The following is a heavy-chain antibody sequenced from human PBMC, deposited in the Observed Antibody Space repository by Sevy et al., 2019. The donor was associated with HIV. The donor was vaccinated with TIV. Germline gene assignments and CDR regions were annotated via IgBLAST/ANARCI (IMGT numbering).Heavy chain of an antibody. J-gene: IGHJ4*02. CDR2: ISSSSSYI. Sequence: GGSLRLSCAASGFTFSSYSMNWVRQAPGKGLEWVSSISSSSSYIYYADSVKGRFTISRDNAKNSLYLQRNSLRAEDTAVYYCARDFRRSYDYIWGSYPLDYWGQGTLVTVSS. CDR1: GFTFSSYS. V-gene: IGHV3-21*01. D-gene: IGHD3-16*02. CDR3: ARDFRRSYDYIWGSYPLDY.